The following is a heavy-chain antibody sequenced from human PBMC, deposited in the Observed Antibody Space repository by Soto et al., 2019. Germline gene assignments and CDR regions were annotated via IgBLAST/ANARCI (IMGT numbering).Heavy chain of an antibody. J-gene: IGHJ1*01. CDR2: IYWDDDK. D-gene: IGHD1-26*01. Sequence: QITLKESGPTLVKPTQTLTLTCTFSGFSLSTSGVGVGWIRQPPGKALEWLALIYWDDDKRYSPSLKSRLTXTXXTSKHQVVLTMPNMDPVDTATYYCAHERVGAGIQHWGQGTLVTVSS. V-gene: IGHV2-5*02. CDR3: AHERVGAGIQH. CDR1: GFSLSTSGVG.